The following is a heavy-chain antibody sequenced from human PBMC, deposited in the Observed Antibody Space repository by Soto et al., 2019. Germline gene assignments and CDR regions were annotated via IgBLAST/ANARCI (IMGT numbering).Heavy chain of an antibody. CDR3: AKDSSSSLCNWFDP. V-gene: IGHV3-9*01. CDR1: GFTFDDYA. J-gene: IGHJ5*02. Sequence: PGGSLRLSCAASGFTFDDYALHWVRQAPGKGLEWVSGISWNSGSIGYADSVKGRFTISRDNAKNSLYLQMNSLRAEDTALYYCAKDSSSSLCNWFDPWGQGTLVTVSS. CDR2: ISWNSGSI. D-gene: IGHD6-6*01.